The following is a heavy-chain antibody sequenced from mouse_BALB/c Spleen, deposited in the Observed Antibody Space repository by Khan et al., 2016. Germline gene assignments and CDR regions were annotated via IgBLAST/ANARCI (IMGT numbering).Heavy chain of an antibody. D-gene: IGHD2-4*01. V-gene: IGHV3-2*02. CDR3: ARLMITGWFAY. J-gene: IGHJ3*01. Sequence: QLEESGPGLVKPSQSLSLTCTVTGYSITSDYAWNWIRQFPGNKLEWMGYIRYSGNTSYNPSLKSRFSITRDTSKNPFFLQLNSVTTEDTATYYCARLMITGWFAYWGQGTLVTVSA. CDR2: IRYSGNT. CDR1: GYSITSDYA.